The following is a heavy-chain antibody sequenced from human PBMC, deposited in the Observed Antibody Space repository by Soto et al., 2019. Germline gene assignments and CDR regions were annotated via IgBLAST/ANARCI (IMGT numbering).Heavy chain of an antibody. V-gene: IGHV4-34*01. J-gene: IGHJ4*02. D-gene: IGHD4-4*01. CDR2: INHSGST. CDR1: GWSFRGYY. Sequence: SETLFLTCAVYGWSFRGYYWGWVRQPPGEVLEWIGEINHSGSTNYNPSLKSRVTISVDTSKNQFSLKLSSVTAADTAVYYCARHLVRGNLMTTVTRFDYWGPGTLVTVSS. CDR3: ARHLVRGNLMTTVTRFDY.